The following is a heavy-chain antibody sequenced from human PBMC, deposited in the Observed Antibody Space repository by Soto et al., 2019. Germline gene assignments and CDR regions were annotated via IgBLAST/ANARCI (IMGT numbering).Heavy chain of an antibody. D-gene: IGHD3-10*01. Sequence: SETLSLTCTVSGGSISSYYWSWIRQPPGKGLEWIGYIYYSGSTNYNPSLKSRVTISVDTSKNQFSLKLSSVTAADTAVYYCARLEYDYCSGSWSYYLDYWGQGTLVTV. CDR2: IYYSGST. J-gene: IGHJ4*02. V-gene: IGHV4-59*08. CDR3: ARLEYDYCSGSWSYYLDY. CDR1: GGSISSYY.